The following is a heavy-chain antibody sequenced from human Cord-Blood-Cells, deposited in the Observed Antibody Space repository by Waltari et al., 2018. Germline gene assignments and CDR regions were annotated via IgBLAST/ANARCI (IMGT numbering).Heavy chain of an antibody. D-gene: IGHD3-10*01. CDR1: GFTFSSYE. Sequence: EVQLVESGGGLVQPGGSLRLSCAASGFTFSSYEMNWVRQAPGKGLEWVSYISSSGSTIYYADSVKGRFTISRDNAKNSLYLQMNSLRAEDTAVYYCARMSYYYGSGSYYYWGQGTLVTVSS. CDR2: ISSSGSTI. V-gene: IGHV3-48*03. CDR3: ARMSYYYGSGSYYY. J-gene: IGHJ4*02.